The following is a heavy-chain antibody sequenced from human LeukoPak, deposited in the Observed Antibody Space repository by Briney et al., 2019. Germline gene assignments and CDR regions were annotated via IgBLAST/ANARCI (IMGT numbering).Heavy chain of an antibody. CDR3: ARREASFYGYLFHN. CDR1: GGSISGSNW. Sequence: PSGTLSLTCAVSGGSISGSNWWSWVRQPPGKGLEWIGQIYDSGSTDYNPSLKSRVTILVDKPKNQFSLKLSSVTAADTAVYYCARREASFYGYLFHNWGQGTLVTVSS. CDR2: IYDSGST. D-gene: IGHD2/OR15-2a*01. J-gene: IGHJ4*02. V-gene: IGHV4-4*02.